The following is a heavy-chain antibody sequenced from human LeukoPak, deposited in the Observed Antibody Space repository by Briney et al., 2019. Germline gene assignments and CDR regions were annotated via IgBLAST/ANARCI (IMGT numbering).Heavy chain of an antibody. D-gene: IGHD1-26*01. Sequence: PGRSLRLSCVASRFKFSRFWMHWVRQATGKGLVWVSRINTDASNTIYADSVKGRFTISRDNAKNTLYLQMNSLRAEDTAVYYCATDQSIAGPTTADYWGQGTLVTVSS. CDR2: INTDASNT. CDR1: RFKFSRFW. CDR3: ATDQSIAGPTTADY. V-gene: IGHV3-74*01. J-gene: IGHJ4*02.